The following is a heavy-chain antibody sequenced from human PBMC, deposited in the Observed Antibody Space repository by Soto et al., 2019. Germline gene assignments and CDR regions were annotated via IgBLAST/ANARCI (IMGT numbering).Heavy chain of an antibody. J-gene: IGHJ4*02. CDR3: ARVAPEYSSTPRRFDF. V-gene: IGHV3-23*01. D-gene: IGHD6-13*01. CDR1: GFTFGIYA. Sequence: EVQLLESGGGLVQPGGSLRLSCAASGFTFGIYAMSWVRQAPGKGLEWVSSISGSGGSIYYAHSVKGRFTISRDKTKNTLELQMNSLGAEDTAVYHCARVAPEYSSTPRRFDFWGQGTLVTVSS. CDR2: ISGSGGSI.